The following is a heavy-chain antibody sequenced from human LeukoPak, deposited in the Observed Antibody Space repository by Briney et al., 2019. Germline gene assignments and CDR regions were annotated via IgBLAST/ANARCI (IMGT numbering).Heavy chain of an antibody. Sequence: WRSLSPSCAFPGFTFSSSFMSWARKNPGKGLKGVANIAQDGGEKNYVGSVEGRFTISRDNAKNSLYLEMNLLRAEDTAVYYCAREWNIQYSMGVDYWGQGTLVTVSS. J-gene: IGHJ4*02. CDR3: AREWNIQYSMGVDY. CDR2: IAQDGGEK. V-gene: IGHV3-7*01. CDR1: GFTFSSSF. D-gene: IGHD3-3*01.